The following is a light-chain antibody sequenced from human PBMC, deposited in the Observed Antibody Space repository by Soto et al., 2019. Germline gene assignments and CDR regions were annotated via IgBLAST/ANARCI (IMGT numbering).Light chain of an antibody. J-gene: IGKJ4*01. CDR1: QSVSSK. CDR3: QQYNNWPLT. Sequence: EIVMTQSPATLSVSPGERPTLSCRASQSVSSKLAWYQQKAGQAPRLLIYGASTRATGIPARFSGSGSGTEFTLTISSLQSEDFAVYYCQQYNNWPLTFGGGTKVEIK. CDR2: GAS. V-gene: IGKV3-15*01.